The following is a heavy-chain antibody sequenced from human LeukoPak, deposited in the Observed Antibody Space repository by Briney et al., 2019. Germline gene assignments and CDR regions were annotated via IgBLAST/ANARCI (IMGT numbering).Heavy chain of an antibody. J-gene: IGHJ4*02. V-gene: IGHV3-30*18. CDR3: AKDEAYGDYRGPLDY. Sequence: SGGSLRLSCAASGFTFSSYGMHWVRQAPGKGLECVAVISYDGSNKYYADSVKGRFTISRDNSKNTLYLQMNSLRAEDTAVYYCAKDEAYGDYRGPLDYWGQGTLVTVSS. CDR2: ISYDGSNK. CDR1: GFTFSSYG. D-gene: IGHD4-17*01.